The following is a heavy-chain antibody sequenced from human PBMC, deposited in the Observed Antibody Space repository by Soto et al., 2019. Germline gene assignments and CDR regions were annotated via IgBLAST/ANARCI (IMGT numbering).Heavy chain of an antibody. D-gene: IGHD5-18*01. Sequence: GVSLRLSCAASGFTFSSYAMSWVRQAPGKGLEWVSAISGSGGSTYYADSVKGRFTISRDNSKNTLYLQMNSLRAEDTAVYYCAKSGYSYGSSSDYWGQGTLVTVSS. CDR3: AKSGYSYGSSSDY. J-gene: IGHJ4*02. CDR1: GFTFSSYA. V-gene: IGHV3-23*01. CDR2: ISGSGGST.